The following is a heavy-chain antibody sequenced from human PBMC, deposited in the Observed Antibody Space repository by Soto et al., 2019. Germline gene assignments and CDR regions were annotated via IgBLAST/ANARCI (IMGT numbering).Heavy chain of an antibody. J-gene: IGHJ6*02. CDR2: MNPNSANT. V-gene: IGHV1-8*01. D-gene: IGHD3-16*01. CDR3: ASEGVRGMDV. Sequence: QVQLVQSGAEVKKPGASVKVSCKASGYTFTSYDINWVRQATGQGLEWMGWMNPNSANTGSAQKFQGRGTMTRTTSISTAYMELSSLRAEDTAVYYCASEGVRGMDVWGQGTTVTVSS. CDR1: GYTFTSYD.